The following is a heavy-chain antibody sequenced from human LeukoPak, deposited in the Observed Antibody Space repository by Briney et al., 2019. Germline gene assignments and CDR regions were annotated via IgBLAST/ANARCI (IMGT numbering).Heavy chain of an antibody. CDR2: INPNSGGT. CDR3: ARDLVPAAIPYYYMDV. V-gene: IGHV1-2*02. J-gene: IGHJ6*03. Sequence: ASVKVSCKASGYTFTGYYMHWVRQAPGHGLEWMGWINPNSGGTNYAQKFQGRVTMTRDTSISTAYMELSRLRSDDTAVYYCARDLVPAAIPYYYMDVWGKGTTVTVSS. D-gene: IGHD2-2*01. CDR1: GYTFTGYY.